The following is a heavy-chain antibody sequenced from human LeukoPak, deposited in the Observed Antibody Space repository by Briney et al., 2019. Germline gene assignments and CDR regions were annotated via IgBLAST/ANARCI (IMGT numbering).Heavy chain of an antibody. CDR1: GFTFSSYA. J-gene: IGHJ3*02. Sequence: GRSLRLSCAASGFTFSSYAMRWVRQAPGKGLEWVAVISYDGSNKYYADSVKGRFTISRDNSKNTLYLQMNSLRAEDTAVYYCARDGSREGITMALRAFVIWGQGTMVTVSS. CDR2: ISYDGSNK. V-gene: IGHV3-30*04. CDR3: ARDGSREGITMALRAFVI. D-gene: IGHD3-10*01.